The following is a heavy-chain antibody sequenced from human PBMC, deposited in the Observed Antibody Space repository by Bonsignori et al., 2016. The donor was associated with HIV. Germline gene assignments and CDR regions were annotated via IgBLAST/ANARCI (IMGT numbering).Heavy chain of an antibody. J-gene: IGHJ6*03. D-gene: IGHD5-24*01. Sequence: WIRQPPGKGLEWIGNIYYSGSTNYNPSLKSRVSISVDTSKNQFSLKLSSVTAADTAVYYCAREIHSRDDSFYYYYYYMDVWGKGTTVTVSS. CDR3: AREIHSRDDSFYYYYYYMDV. V-gene: IGHV4-59*01. CDR2: IYYSGST.